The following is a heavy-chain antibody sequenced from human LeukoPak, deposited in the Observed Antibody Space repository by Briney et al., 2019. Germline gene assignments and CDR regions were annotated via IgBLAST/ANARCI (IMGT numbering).Heavy chain of an antibody. CDR2: IDHSGSA. V-gene: IGHV4-34*01. J-gene: IGHJ6*03. D-gene: IGHD6-19*01. Sequence: AETLSLTCGLQGGAFTGYYCSEIRQPPGRGREGIREIDHSGSAKYNRSLKSRVTISVDTSKNLSSLKLSSVSAADTADYYCARRRRQWTVQDHYFYMDVWGKGTTVTVSS. CDR3: ARRRRQWTVQDHYFYMDV. CDR1: GGAFTGYY.